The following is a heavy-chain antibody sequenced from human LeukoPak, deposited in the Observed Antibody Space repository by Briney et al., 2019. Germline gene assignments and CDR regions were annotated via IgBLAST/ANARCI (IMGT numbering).Heavy chain of an antibody. CDR2: IWYDGSNK. Sequence: GRSLRLSCAASGFTFSSYGMHWVRQAPGKGLEWVAVIWYDGSNKYYADSVKGRFTISRDNSKNTLYLQMNSLRAEDTAVYYCARYGSGTLCYYGMDVWGQGTTVTVSS. CDR1: GFTFSSYG. D-gene: IGHD3-10*01. CDR3: ARYGSGTLCYYGMDV. J-gene: IGHJ6*02. V-gene: IGHV3-33*01.